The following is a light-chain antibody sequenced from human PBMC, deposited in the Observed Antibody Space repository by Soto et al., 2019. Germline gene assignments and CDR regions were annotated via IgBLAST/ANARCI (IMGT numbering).Light chain of an antibody. V-gene: IGKV3-20*01. CDR3: QQYGYLSWT. Sequence: EIVLTQSPVTLSLSPGERATLSCRASQSIDGNLAWYQQRPGQAPRLLIYDASNRATGIPARFSGSGSGTDFTLTISRLEPEDFAVYYCQQYGYLSWTFGQGTKVDIK. CDR1: QSIDGN. CDR2: DAS. J-gene: IGKJ1*01.